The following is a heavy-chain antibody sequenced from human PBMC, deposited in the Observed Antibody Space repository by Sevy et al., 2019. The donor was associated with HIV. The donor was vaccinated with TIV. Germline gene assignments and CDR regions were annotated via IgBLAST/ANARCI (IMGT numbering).Heavy chain of an antibody. J-gene: IGHJ6*03. CDR1: GFSFDSYG. V-gene: IGHV3-23*01. CDR2: ISGSGTRT. Sequence: GGSLRLSCAVSGFSFDSYGMSWVRQAPGKGLEWVSGISGSGTRTYYADSVKGRFSISRDNSKNRLYLQMNSLRREDTAIYYCAKGRGGHYDPDEIGYYFYYYNMDVWGKGTTVTVSS. CDR3: AKGRGGHYDPDEIGYYFYYYNMDV. D-gene: IGHD3-22*01.